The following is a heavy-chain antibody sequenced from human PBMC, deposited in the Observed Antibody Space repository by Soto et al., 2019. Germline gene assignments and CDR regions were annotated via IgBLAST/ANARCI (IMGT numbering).Heavy chain of an antibody. CDR3: ASHGSGDYFWFDP. J-gene: IGHJ5*02. CDR2: ASPDGSST. D-gene: IGHD4-17*01. CDR1: GFTFSNFW. Sequence: GGSLRLSSAASGFTFSNFWVHWVRQAPGKGLVWVSRASPDGSSTSYADSVKGRFTISRDNAKNMLYMEMNSLRAEDTAVYYCASHGSGDYFWFDPWGQGTLVTVSS. V-gene: IGHV3-74*01.